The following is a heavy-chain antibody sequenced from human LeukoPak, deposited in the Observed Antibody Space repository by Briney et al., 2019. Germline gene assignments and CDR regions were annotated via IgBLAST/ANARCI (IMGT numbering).Heavy chain of an antibody. CDR2: ISSNGGST. CDR3: ARVGGH. V-gene: IGHV3-64*01. Sequence: GGSLRLSCAASGFTFSSYAMHWVRQAPGKGLEYVSAISSNGGSTYYANSVKGRFTISRDNSKNTLYLQMDSLRVEDTAVYYCARVGGHWGQGTLVTVSS. J-gene: IGHJ4*02. CDR1: GFTFSSYA. D-gene: IGHD3-10*01.